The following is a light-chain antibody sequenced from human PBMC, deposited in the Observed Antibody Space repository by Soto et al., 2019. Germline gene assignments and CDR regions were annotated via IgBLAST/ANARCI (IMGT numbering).Light chain of an antibody. V-gene: IGLV2-8*01. J-gene: IGLJ3*02. CDR2: DVI. Sequence: QSVLTQPPSASGSPGQSVTISCSGTSSDVGAYNYVSWYQQHPGKAPKLMIYDVIKRPSGVPDRFSGSKSGNTASLTVSGLQAEDEADYYCSSYAVSTNWVFGGGTKVTVL. CDR1: SSDVGAYNY. CDR3: SSYAVSTNWV.